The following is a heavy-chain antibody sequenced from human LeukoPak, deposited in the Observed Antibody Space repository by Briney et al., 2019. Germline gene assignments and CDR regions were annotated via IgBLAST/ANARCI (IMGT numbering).Heavy chain of an antibody. J-gene: IGHJ3*02. D-gene: IGHD3-16*01. Sequence: ASVKVSCKASGYTFTSYGISWVRQAPGQGREWMGWISAYNGSTNYAQKLQGRVTMTTDTSTSTAYMELRSLRSDDTAVYYCARRVMLAARGTFDIWGQGTMVTVSS. V-gene: IGHV1-18*01. CDR2: ISAYNGST. CDR3: ARRVMLAARGTFDI. CDR1: GYTFTSYG.